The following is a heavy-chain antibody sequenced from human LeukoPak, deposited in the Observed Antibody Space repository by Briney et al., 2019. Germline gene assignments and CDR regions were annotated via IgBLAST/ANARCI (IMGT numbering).Heavy chain of an antibody. J-gene: IGHJ4*02. CDR2: IYTSGST. CDR1: GGSISNKY. V-gene: IGHV4-4*07. CDR3: ARVSLYYYGSGSPEYYFDY. Sequence: SETLSLTCTVSGGSISNKYWSWIRQPAGKGLEWIGRIYTSGSTNYNPSLKSRVTMSVDTSKNQFSLKLSSVTAADTAVYYCARVSLYYYGSGSPEYYFDYWGQGTLVTVSS. D-gene: IGHD3-10*01.